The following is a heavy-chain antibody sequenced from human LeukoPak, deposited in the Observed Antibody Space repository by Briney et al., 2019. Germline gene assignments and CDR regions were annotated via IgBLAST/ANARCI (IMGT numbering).Heavy chain of an antibody. CDR2: ISPFSGGT. CDR1: GYTFTNYG. Sequence: GASVKVSCKASGYTFTNYGIGWMRQAPGQGLEWMGWISPFSGGTKYPQKFQGRVTMTTDTSTNTAYMELRSLRSEDTAVYFCARDATVHGDYAGYWGQGTLVTVSS. D-gene: IGHD4-17*01. J-gene: IGHJ4*02. CDR3: ARDATVHGDYAGY. V-gene: IGHV1-18*01.